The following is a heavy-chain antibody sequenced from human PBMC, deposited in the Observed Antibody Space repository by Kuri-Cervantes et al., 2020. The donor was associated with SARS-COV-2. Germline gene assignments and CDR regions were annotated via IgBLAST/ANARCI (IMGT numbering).Heavy chain of an antibody. CDR2: ISYDGSNK. Sequence: LTCAASGFSFSSYGMHWVRQAPGKGLEWVAVISYDGSNKYYGASVKGRFTISRDNAKNTLFLQMNSLRAEDTAVYYCVRDGDHWNFDYWGQGTLVTVSS. D-gene: IGHD1-1*01. CDR3: VRDGDHWNFDY. J-gene: IGHJ4*02. V-gene: IGHV3-30*03. CDR1: GFSFSSYG.